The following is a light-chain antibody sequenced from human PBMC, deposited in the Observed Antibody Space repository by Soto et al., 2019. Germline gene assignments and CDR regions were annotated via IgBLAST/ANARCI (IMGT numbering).Light chain of an antibody. J-gene: IGLJ2*01. V-gene: IGLV2-14*03. CDR1: SSDVGGYDY. CDR2: DVT. CDR3: SSYTCSSTLHVV. Sequence: QSALTQPASVSGSPGQSITISCTGTSSDVGGYDYVSWYQHHPGKAPKLMIYDVTIRPSGVSNRFSGSKSGNTASLTISGLQSEAEADYFCSSYTCSSTLHVVFGGGTKVTVL.